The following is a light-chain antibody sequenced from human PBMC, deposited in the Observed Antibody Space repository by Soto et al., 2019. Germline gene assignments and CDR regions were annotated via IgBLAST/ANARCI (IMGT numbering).Light chain of an antibody. J-gene: IGLJ3*02. V-gene: IGLV4-69*01. CDR3: QTWGTGIGV. CDR2: LDSDGSH. Sequence: QSVLTQSPSASAFLGASVKLTCTLSSGHSSYAIAWHQQQPEKGPRYWMKLDSDGSHSKGDGIPDRFSGSSSGAERYLTISRLQSEDEADYYCQTWGTGIGVFGGGTKLTVL. CDR1: SGHSSYA.